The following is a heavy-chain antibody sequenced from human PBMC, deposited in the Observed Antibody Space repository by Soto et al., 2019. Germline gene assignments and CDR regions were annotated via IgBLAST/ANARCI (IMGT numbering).Heavy chain of an antibody. CDR1: GFTFSSYG. D-gene: IGHD3-22*01. Sequence: GGSLRLSCAASGFTFSSYGMHWVRQAPGKGLEWVAVIWYDGSNKYYADSVKGRFTISRDNSKNTLYLQMNSLRAEDTAVYYCARDSYDSSGYYPYFDYWCQGTLVTVSS. CDR3: ARDSYDSSGYYPYFDY. CDR2: IWYDGSNK. J-gene: IGHJ4*02. V-gene: IGHV3-33*01.